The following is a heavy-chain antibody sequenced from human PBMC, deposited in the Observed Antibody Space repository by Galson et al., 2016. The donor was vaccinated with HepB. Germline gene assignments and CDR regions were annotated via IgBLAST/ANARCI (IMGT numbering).Heavy chain of an antibody. V-gene: IGHV3-21*01. CDR1: GFTFSSYS. Sequence: SLRLSCAASGFTFSSYSMNWVRQAPGKGLEWVSSISSRSSYIYHADSVKGRFTLSRDNAENSLYLQMNSLRAEDTAVYYCARAFSRESGFDYWGQGTLVTVSS. CDR2: ISSRSSYI. CDR3: ARAFSRESGFDY. D-gene: IGHD3-10*01. J-gene: IGHJ4*02.